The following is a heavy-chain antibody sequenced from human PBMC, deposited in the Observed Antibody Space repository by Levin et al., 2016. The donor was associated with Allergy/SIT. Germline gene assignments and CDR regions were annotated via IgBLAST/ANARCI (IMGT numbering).Heavy chain of an antibody. CDR3: ARAKGYCSSTSCYPYYYYYMDV. CDR2: IYHSGST. Sequence: WIRQPPGKGLEWIGEIYHSGSTNYNPSLKSRVTISVDKSKNQFSLKLSSVTAADTAVYYCARAKGYCSSTSCYPYYYYYMDVWGKGTTVTVSS. J-gene: IGHJ6*03. D-gene: IGHD2-2*01. V-gene: IGHV4-4*02.